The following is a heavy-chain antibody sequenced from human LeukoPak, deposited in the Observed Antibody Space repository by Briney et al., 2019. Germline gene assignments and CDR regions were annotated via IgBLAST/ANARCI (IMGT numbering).Heavy chain of an antibody. J-gene: IGHJ4*02. V-gene: IGHV3-30*18. Sequence: PGGSLRLSCAASGFTFSSYGMHWVRQAPGKGLEWVAVISYDGSNKYYADSVKGRFTISRDNSENTLYLQMNSLRAEDTAVYYCAKEQAVAADYWGQGTLVTVSS. D-gene: IGHD6-19*01. CDR1: GFTFSSYG. CDR3: AKEQAVAADY. CDR2: ISYDGSNK.